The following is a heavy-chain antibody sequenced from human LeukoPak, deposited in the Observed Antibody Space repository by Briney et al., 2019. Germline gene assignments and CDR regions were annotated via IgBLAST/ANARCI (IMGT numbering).Heavy chain of an antibody. J-gene: IGHJ5*02. V-gene: IGHV3-7*03. D-gene: IGHD3-3*01. CDR1: GFTFSSYW. CDR2: IKQDGSEK. CDR3: AKLPGITIFGVAKFDP. Sequence: PGGSLRLSCAASGFTFSSYWMSWVRQAPGKGLEWVANIKQDGSEKYYVDSVKGRFTISRDNSKNTLYLQMNSLRAEDTAVYYCAKLPGITIFGVAKFDPWGQGTLVTVSS.